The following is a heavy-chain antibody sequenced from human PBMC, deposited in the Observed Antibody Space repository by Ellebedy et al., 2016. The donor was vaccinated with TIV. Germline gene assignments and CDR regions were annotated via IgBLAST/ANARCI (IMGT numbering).Heavy chain of an antibody. D-gene: IGHD3-22*01. Sequence: GESLKISCAASGFTFSSYSMNWVRQAPGKGLEWVSYIGNSDTKYYADSVRGRFTISRDKAKKSVYLPMNSLRVEDTGVYYCARDAMIWIFDSWGQGTLVTVSS. CDR1: GFTFSSYS. CDR2: IGNSDTK. V-gene: IGHV3-48*01. J-gene: IGHJ4*02. CDR3: ARDAMIWIFDS.